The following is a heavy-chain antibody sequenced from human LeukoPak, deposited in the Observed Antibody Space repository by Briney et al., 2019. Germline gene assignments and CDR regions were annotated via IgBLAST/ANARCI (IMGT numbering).Heavy chain of an antibody. CDR3: ARVADWSGYLQEYYFDY. V-gene: IGHV3-74*01. Sequence: GGSLRLSCAASGFTFSSYWMHWVRHAPGKGLVWVSRINSDGSSTSYAGSVKGRFTISRDNAKNTLYLQMNSLRAEDTAVYYCARVADWSGYLQEYYFDYWGQGTLVTVSS. CDR2: INSDGSST. D-gene: IGHD3-3*01. J-gene: IGHJ4*02. CDR1: GFTFSSYW.